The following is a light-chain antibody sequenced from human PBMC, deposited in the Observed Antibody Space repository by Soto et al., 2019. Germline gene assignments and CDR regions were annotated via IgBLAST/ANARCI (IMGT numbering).Light chain of an antibody. CDR3: QQYNSYSGT. V-gene: IGKV1-5*01. Sequence: DIQMTQSPSTLSASVGDSVTITCRASQTITNWLAWYQQRPGKAPKLLIYDASRLESGVPLRFSASGSGTEFTLTISSLQPDDFATYYCQQYNSYSGTLGRGTKVDIK. CDR1: QTITNW. J-gene: IGKJ1*01. CDR2: DAS.